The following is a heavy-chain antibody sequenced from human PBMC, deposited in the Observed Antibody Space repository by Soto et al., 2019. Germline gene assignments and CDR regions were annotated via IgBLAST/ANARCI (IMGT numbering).Heavy chain of an antibody. CDR2: IYYSGIS. Sequence: LSETLSLTCTVSGGSTSSGGFYWSWIRQHPGKGLEWIGYIYYSGISYYNPSLKSRVSISLDTSRNQFSMTLNSVTAADTAVYYCARNGYTYGMDVWGQGATVTVSS. J-gene: IGHJ6*02. D-gene: IGHD5-18*01. V-gene: IGHV4-31*03. CDR1: GGSTSSGGFY. CDR3: ARNGYTYGMDV.